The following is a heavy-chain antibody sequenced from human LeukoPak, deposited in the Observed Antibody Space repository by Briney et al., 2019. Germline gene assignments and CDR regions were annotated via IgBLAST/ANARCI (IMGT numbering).Heavy chain of an antibody. D-gene: IGHD2-15*01. CDR3: ARGGVVYPDSFDI. CDR1: GGSISSYY. J-gene: IGHJ3*02. Sequence: PSETLSLTCTVSGGSISSYYWSWIRQPPGKGLEWIGYIYYSGNTNYSPSLKSRVTIFGDTSKNQFFLKLSSVTAADTAVYYCARGGVVYPDSFDIWGRGTMVTVSS. CDR2: IYYSGNT. V-gene: IGHV4-59*01.